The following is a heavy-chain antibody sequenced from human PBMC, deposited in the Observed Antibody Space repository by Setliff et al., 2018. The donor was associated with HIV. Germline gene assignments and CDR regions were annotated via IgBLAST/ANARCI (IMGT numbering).Heavy chain of an antibody. J-gene: IGHJ4*02. V-gene: IGHV4-4*09. CDR3: VRVGKYYGSGNYFWFDY. Sequence: SETLSLTCTVSGGSMNNYYWTWIRQPPGKGLEWIGYIYTSGSTKYNPSLKSRVTISLDTSKNQFSLKLTSVTAADTAVYYCVRVGKYYGSGNYFWFDYWGQGTPVTVSS. CDR2: IYTSGST. CDR1: GGSMNNYY. D-gene: IGHD3-10*01.